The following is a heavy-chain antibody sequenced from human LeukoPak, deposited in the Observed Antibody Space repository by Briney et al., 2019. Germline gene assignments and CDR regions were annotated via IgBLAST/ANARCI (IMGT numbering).Heavy chain of an antibody. CDR2: IYYTGST. D-gene: IGHD6-13*01. CDR1: GGSIGRSSYY. CDR3: ARGYSSSWYLNWFDP. J-gene: IGHJ5*02. V-gene: IGHV4-39*07. Sequence: PSETPSLTCTVSGGSIGRSSYYWGWIRQPPEKGLEWIGNIYYTGSTEYNPSLKSRVTISVDTSKNQFSLKLTSVTAADTAVYYCARGYSSSWYLNWFDPWGQGTLVTVSS.